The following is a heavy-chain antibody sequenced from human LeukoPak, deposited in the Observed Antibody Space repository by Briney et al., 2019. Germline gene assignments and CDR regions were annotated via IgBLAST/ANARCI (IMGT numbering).Heavy chain of an antibody. CDR1: GYTFTGYY. Sequence: ASVKVSCKASGYTFTGYYMHWVRQAPGQGLEWMGWINPNSGGTNYAQKFQGRVTMTRDTSISTAYMELSRLRSDDTAVYYCASGREYYGSGSHDDAFDIWGQGTMATVSS. CDR3: ASGREYYGSGSHDDAFDI. D-gene: IGHD3-10*01. CDR2: INPNSGGT. J-gene: IGHJ3*02. V-gene: IGHV1-2*02.